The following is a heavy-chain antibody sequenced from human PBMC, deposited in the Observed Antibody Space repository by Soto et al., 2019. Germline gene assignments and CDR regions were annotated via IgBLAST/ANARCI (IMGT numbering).Heavy chain of an antibody. D-gene: IGHD5-12*01. Sequence: GGSLRLSCAASGFTFSSYAMHWVRQAPGKGLEWVAVISYDGSNKYYADSVKGRFTISRDNSKNTLYLQMNSLRAEDTAVYYCAIDGRWLQLQYYFDYWGQGTLVTVSS. J-gene: IGHJ4*02. CDR2: ISYDGSNK. CDR3: AIDGRWLQLQYYFDY. V-gene: IGHV3-30-3*01. CDR1: GFTFSSYA.